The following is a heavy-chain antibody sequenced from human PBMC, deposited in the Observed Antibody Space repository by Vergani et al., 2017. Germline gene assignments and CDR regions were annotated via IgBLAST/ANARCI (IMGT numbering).Heavy chain of an antibody. J-gene: IGHJ3*02. CDR2: IYYSGST. CDR3: AMNYDRGVGAFDI. CDR1: GGSISRGGYY. D-gene: IGHD1-7*01. V-gene: IGHV4-31*03. Sequence: QVQLQESGPGLVKPSQTLSLTCTVSGGSISRGGYYWSWIRQHPGKGLEWIGYIYYSGSTYYNPSLKSRVTISVDTSKNQFSLKLSSVTAADTAVYYCAMNYDRGVGAFDIWGQGTMVTVSS.